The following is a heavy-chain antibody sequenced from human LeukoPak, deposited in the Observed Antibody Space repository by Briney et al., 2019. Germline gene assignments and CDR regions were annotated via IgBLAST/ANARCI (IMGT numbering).Heavy chain of an antibody. Sequence: APVKVSCKASGYTFTSYYMHWVRQAPGQGLEWMGIINPSGGSTSYAQKFQGRVTMTRDTSTSTVYMELSSLRSEDTAVYYCARSPDPVVTATSFDYWGQGTLVTVSS. CDR3: ARSPDPVVTATSFDY. CDR1: GYTFTSYY. J-gene: IGHJ4*02. CDR2: INPSGGST. D-gene: IGHD2-21*02. V-gene: IGHV1-46*01.